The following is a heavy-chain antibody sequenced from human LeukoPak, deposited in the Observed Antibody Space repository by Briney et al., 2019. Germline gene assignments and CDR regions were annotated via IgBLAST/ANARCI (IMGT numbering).Heavy chain of an antibody. CDR3: ANNRAYQLLYDDYYYGMDV. CDR2: SSGSGGST. D-gene: IGHD2-2*02. CDR1: GFTFSDHY. V-gene: IGHV3-23*01. Sequence: PGGSLRLSCAASGFTFSDHYMDWVRQAPGKGLEWVSASSGSGGSTYYADSVKGRFTISRDNSKNTLYLQMNSLRAEDTAVYYCANNRAYQLLYDDYYYGMDVWGQGTTVTVSS. J-gene: IGHJ6*02.